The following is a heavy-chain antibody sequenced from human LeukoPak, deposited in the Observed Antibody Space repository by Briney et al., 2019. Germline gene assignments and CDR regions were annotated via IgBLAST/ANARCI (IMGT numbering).Heavy chain of an antibody. CDR3: ARDGARSGWYSMNGDY. CDR1: GFTFSSYW. CDR2: IKHDGSDK. D-gene: IGHD6-19*01. J-gene: IGHJ4*02. V-gene: IGHV3-7*01. Sequence: GGSLRLSCATSGFTFSSYWMSWVRQAPGKGLEWVANIKHDGSDKYYVDSVKGRFTISRDNAKNLLYLQMNSLRAEDTAVYYCARDGARSGWYSMNGDYWGQGTLVTVSS.